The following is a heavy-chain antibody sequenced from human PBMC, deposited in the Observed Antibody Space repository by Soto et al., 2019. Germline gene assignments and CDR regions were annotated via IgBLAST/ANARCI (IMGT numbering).Heavy chain of an antibody. CDR2: LYADGRT. J-gene: IGHJ4*02. CDR1: GFSFGDYD. V-gene: IGHV3-23*01. Sequence: PGGSLRLSCAASGFSFGDYDMGWVRQPPGKGPEWVSSLYADGRTFYLDSVRGRFSISRDNSKTSLFLQMNGLTADDTAVYFCATAGRNFFGSWGQGTLVTVSS. D-gene: IGHD3-10*01. CDR3: ATAGRNFFGS.